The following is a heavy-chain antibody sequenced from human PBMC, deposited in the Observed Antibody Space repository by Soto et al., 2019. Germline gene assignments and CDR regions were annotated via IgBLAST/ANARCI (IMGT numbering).Heavy chain of an antibody. Sequence: QVQLVQSGAEVKKPGASVKVSCKASGYTFTSYYMHWVRQAPGQGLEWMGIINPSGGSTSYAQKSQGRVTMTRDTSTSKVYMEFSRLRSEDTAVYYCARDPLGSGSYFWYFDLWGRGTLVTVSS. J-gene: IGHJ2*01. CDR3: ARDPLGSGSYFWYFDL. D-gene: IGHD3-10*01. CDR1: GYTFTSYY. V-gene: IGHV1-46*04. CDR2: INPSGGST.